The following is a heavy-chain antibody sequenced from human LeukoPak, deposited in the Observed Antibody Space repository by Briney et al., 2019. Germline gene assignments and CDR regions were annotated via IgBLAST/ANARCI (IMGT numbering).Heavy chain of an antibody. CDR3: AYGMDV. V-gene: IGHV4-59*01. Sequence: PSETLSLTCTVSGGSISSYYWSWIRQPPGKGLEWIGYIYYSGSINYSPSLKSRVTISVDTSKNQFSLKLSSVTAADTAVYYCAYGMDVWGQGTTVTVSS. CDR1: GGSISSYY. J-gene: IGHJ6*02. CDR2: IYYSGSI.